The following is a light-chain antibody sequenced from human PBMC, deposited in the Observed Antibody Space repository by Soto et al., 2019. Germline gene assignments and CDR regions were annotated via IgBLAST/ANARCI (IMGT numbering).Light chain of an antibody. CDR2: GAS. Sequence: EIVMTQSPATLSVSPGERATLSCRASQRMSSNLAWYQQKPGQAPRLLIYGASTRAPGIPARFSGSGSGTEFTLTISSLQSEDFAFYYCQQYNNWPTMYTFGQGTKLEI. CDR1: QRMSSN. V-gene: IGKV3-15*01. CDR3: QQYNNWPTMYT. J-gene: IGKJ2*01.